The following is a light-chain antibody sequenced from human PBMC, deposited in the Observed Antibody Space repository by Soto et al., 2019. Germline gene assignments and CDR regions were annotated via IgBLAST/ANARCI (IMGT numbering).Light chain of an antibody. V-gene: IGLV2-14*01. Sequence: QSALTQPASVSGSPGQSITISCTGTSSDVGGYNYVSWYQQHPGQAPKLMIYDVSNRPSGVSNRFSASKSGSTASLTISGLQAEDEADYYCSSYTRSSTLVVFGGGTKVTVL. CDR1: SSDVGGYNY. CDR3: SSYTRSSTLVV. CDR2: DVS. J-gene: IGLJ2*01.